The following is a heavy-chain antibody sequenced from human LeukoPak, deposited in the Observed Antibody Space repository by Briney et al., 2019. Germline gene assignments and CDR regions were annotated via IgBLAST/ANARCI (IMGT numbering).Heavy chain of an antibody. V-gene: IGHV6-1*01. D-gene: IGHD6-19*01. CDR1: GDSVSSNSAA. CDR3: ASGSSGWFPPYGVNFDY. CDR2: TYYRSKWYN. J-gene: IGHJ4*02. Sequence: SQTLSLTCAISGDSVSSNSAAWNWIRQSPSRGLEWLGRTYYRSKWYNDYAVSVKSRITINPDTSKNQFSLQLNSVTPEDTAVYYCASGSSGWFPPYGVNFDYWGQGTLVTVSS.